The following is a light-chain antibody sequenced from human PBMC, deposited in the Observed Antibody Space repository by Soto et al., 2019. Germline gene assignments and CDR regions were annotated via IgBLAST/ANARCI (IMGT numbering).Light chain of an antibody. CDR3: CSDAGSYTLV. Sequence: QSALTQPRSVSGSPGQSVTISCTGTSSDVGGSNYVSWYQQHPGKAPKLMIYDVSKRPSGVPDRFSGSKSGNTASLTISGLQAEDEADYYCCSDAGSYTLVFGGGTQLTVL. V-gene: IGLV2-11*01. CDR1: SSDVGGSNY. J-gene: IGLJ2*01. CDR2: DVS.